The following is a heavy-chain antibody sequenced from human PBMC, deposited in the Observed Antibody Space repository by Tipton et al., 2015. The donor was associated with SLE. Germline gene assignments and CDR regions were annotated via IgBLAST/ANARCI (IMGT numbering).Heavy chain of an antibody. D-gene: IGHD1-26*01. V-gene: IGHV4-39*07. Sequence: TLSLTCTVSGGSISSSSYYWGWIRQPPGKGLAWIGSIYYSGSTYYNPSLKSRVTISVDTSKNQFSLKLSSVTAADTAVYYCARVVGATNWYFDLWGRGTLVTVSS. CDR2: IYYSGST. CDR3: ARVVGATNWYFDL. CDR1: GGSISSSSYY. J-gene: IGHJ2*01.